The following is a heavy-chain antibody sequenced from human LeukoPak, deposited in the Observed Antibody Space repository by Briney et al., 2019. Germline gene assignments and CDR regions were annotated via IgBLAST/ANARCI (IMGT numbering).Heavy chain of an antibody. CDR2: IYYSGST. V-gene: IGHV4-39*07. CDR3: ARDSPPADHRGLNDAFDI. J-gene: IGHJ3*02. CDR1: GGSISSYY. D-gene: IGHD6-25*01. Sequence: PSETLSLTCTVSGGSISSYYWGWIRQPPGKGLEWIGSIYYSGSTCYNPSRKSRVTISVDASKNQFSLKLSSVTAADTAVYYCARDSPPADHRGLNDAFDIWGQGTMVTVSS.